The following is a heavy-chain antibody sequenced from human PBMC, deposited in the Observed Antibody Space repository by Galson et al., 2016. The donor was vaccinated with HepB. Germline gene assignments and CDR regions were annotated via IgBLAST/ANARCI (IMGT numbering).Heavy chain of an antibody. V-gene: IGHV1-69*06. CDR3: ATGPVSFDY. J-gene: IGHJ4*02. CDR2: TIPVFGTA. CDR1: GGTFSRFS. Sequence: SVKVSCKASGGTFSRFSINWVRQAPGQGLEWMGGTIPVFGTAKYAQKFQGRVTMTEDTSTDTAYMELSSLRSEDTAVYYCATGPVSFDYWGQGTLVTVSS.